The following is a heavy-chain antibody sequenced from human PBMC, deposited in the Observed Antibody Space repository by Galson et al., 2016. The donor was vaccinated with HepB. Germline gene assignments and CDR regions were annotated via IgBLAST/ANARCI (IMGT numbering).Heavy chain of an antibody. V-gene: IGHV3-7*01. CDR2: INQDGSEK. J-gene: IGHJ4*02. D-gene: IGHD2-2*01. CDR3: AKDEEIILAPAAPDY. Sequence: SLRLSCAASGFTFSTYWMTWVRQVSGKGPEWVANINQDGSEKYYVDSVKGRFTISRDNAKKAVYLQMNSLRVEDTAVYHCAKDEEIILAPAAPDYWGQGTLVTVSS. CDR1: GFTFSTYW.